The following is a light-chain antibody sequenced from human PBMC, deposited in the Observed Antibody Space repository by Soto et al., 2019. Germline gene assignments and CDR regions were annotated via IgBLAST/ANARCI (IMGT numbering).Light chain of an antibody. CDR1: QSLSNTY. V-gene: IGKV3-20*01. CDR3: QLYGVSPKT. CDR2: DAS. Sequence: EILLTQSPGTLSLSPGERATLSCRTSQSLSNTYLAWYQQKPGQAPRLLIFDASTTATGIPDRFSGSGSGTDFTLTISRLEPEDFAVYYCQLYGVSPKTFGQGTNVEVK. J-gene: IGKJ1*01.